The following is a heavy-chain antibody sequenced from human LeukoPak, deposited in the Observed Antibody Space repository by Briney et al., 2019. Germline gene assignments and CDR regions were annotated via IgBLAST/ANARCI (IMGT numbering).Heavy chain of an antibody. CDR3: ARGHGDSSGYYFFDY. J-gene: IGHJ4*02. D-gene: IGHD3-22*01. CDR1: GGSFSGYY. Sequence: SETLSLTCAVYGGSFSGYYWSWIRQPPGKGLEWIGEINHSGSTNSNPSLKRRVTISVDTSKNPFSLKLSSVTAADTAVYYCARGHGDSSGYYFFDYWGQGTLVTVSS. V-gene: IGHV4-34*01. CDR2: INHSGST.